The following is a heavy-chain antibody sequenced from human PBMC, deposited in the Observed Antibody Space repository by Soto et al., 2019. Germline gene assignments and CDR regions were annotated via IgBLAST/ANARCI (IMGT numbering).Heavy chain of an antibody. CDR3: ERQYDFWSGYYGPYYYYYMDV. D-gene: IGHD3-3*01. CDR2: MNPNSGNT. CDR1: GYTFTSYD. V-gene: IGHV1-8*01. J-gene: IGHJ6*03. Sequence: VASVKVSCKASGYTFTSYDINWVRQATGQGLEWMGWMNPNSGNTGYAQKFQGRVTMTRNTSISTAYMELSSLRSEDTAVYYCERQYDFWSGYYGPYYYYYMDVWGKGTTVTVSS.